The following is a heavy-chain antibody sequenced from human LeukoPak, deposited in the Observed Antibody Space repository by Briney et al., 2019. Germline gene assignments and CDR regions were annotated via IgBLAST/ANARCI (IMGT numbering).Heavy chain of an antibody. CDR3: ARTYYYDSSGPLLTGYYFDY. V-gene: IGHV3-30-3*01. Sequence: GSLRLSCAASGFTFSSYVMHWVRQAPGEGLEWVAVISYDGSNKCYADSVKGRFTISRDNSKNTLYLQMNSLRAEDTAVYYCARTYYYDSSGPLLTGYYFDYWGQGTLVTVSS. D-gene: IGHD3-22*01. J-gene: IGHJ4*02. CDR2: ISYDGSNK. CDR1: GFTFSSYV.